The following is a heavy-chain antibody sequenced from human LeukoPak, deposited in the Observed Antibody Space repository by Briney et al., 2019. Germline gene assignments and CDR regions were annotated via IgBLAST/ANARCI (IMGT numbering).Heavy chain of an antibody. CDR2: FYHSGST. D-gene: IGHD6-19*01. V-gene: IGHV4-39*01. Sequence: PSETLSLTCTVSGGSISSGTYYWGWIRQPPGKGLEWIGSFYHSGSTNHNPSLKSRVTISVDAPKNQFSLKLSSVTAADTAVYYCARHAPAQWLVSATDYWARESWSPSPQ. J-gene: IGHJ4*02. CDR1: GGSISSGTYY. CDR3: ARHAPAQWLVSATDY.